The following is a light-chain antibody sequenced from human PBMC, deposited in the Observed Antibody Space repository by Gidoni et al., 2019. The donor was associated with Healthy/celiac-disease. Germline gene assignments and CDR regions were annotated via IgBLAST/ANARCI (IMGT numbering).Light chain of an antibody. V-gene: IGKV3-20*01. Sequence: VLTQSPGTLSLSPGERATLSCRASQSVRSSYLAWYPQKPGQAPRLLIDGASSRATGIPDRFSGSGSGTDFTLTISRLEPEDFAVYYCQQYGSSPPWTFGQGTKVEIK. CDR3: QQYGSSPPWT. CDR2: GAS. J-gene: IGKJ1*01. CDR1: QSVRSSY.